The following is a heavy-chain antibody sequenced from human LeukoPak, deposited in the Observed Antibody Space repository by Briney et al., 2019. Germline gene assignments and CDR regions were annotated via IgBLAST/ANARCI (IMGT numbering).Heavy chain of an antibody. CDR3: ARLGYCSGGSCYTD. J-gene: IGHJ4*02. V-gene: IGHV1-69*06. Sequence: SVKVSCKASGGTFSSYAISWVRQAPGQGLEWMGGIIPIFGTANYAQKFQGRVTITADKSTSTAYMELSSLRSEDTAVYYCARLGYCSGGSCYTDWGQGTLVTVSS. D-gene: IGHD2-15*01. CDR1: GGTFSSYA. CDR2: IIPIFGTA.